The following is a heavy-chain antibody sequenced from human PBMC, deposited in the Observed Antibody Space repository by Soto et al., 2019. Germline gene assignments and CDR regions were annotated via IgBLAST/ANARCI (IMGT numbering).Heavy chain of an antibody. CDR2: IRAYNGNT. J-gene: IGHJ6*02. CDR3: ARDLPTMDF. CDR1: GYTFTSYG. Sequence: QVQLVQSGAEVKKPGASVKDSCKASGYTFTSYGISWVRQAPGQGLEWMGWIRAYNGNTHYAQKLQGRVTMTTDTSTSTAYTEMRSLRSDDTAVYYCARDLPTMDFWGQGTTVTVSS. V-gene: IGHV1-18*01.